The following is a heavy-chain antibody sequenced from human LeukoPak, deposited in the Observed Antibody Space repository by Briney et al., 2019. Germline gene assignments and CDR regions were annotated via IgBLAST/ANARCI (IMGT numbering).Heavy chain of an antibody. Sequence: GGSLRLSCAASGFTFSSYWMSWVRQAPGKGLEWVANIKQDGSEKYYVDSVKGRITISRDNAKNSLYLQMNSLRAEDTAVYYCARDQGRRYYDSSGYTDYWGQGTLVTVSS. CDR2: IKQDGSEK. V-gene: IGHV3-7*01. J-gene: IGHJ4*02. CDR1: GFTFSSYW. D-gene: IGHD3-22*01. CDR3: ARDQGRRYYDSSGYTDY.